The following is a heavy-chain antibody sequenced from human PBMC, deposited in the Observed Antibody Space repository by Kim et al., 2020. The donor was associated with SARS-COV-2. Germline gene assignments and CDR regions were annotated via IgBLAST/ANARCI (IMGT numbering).Heavy chain of an antibody. V-gene: IGHV3-7*03. Sequence: GGSLRLSCAASGFTFNSYWMSWVRQAPGKGLEWVSNMRQDGSTINYVASVKGRFTISRDNANNSVYLQMNSLRADDTAIYYCARSNACNIWGQGTVGTL. J-gene: IGHJ3*02. CDR2: MRQDGSTI. CDR3: ARSNACNI. CDR1: GFTFNSYW.